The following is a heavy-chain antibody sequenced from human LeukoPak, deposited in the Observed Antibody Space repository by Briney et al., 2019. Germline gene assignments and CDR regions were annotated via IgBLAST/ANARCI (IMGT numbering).Heavy chain of an antibody. J-gene: IGHJ3*02. CDR3: ATVDTATLDFDI. D-gene: IGHD5-18*01. Sequence: SETLSLTCTVSGGSISNYYWSWIRQPPGKGLEWIGFIYYSGSTNYNPSLKSRVTISVDTSKNQFSLKLSSVTAADTAVYYCATVDTATLDFDIWGQGTMVTVSS. CDR2: IYYSGST. CDR1: GGSISNYY. V-gene: IGHV4-59*01.